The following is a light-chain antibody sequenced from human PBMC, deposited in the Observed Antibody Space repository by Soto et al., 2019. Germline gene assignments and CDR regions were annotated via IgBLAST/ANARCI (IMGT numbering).Light chain of an antibody. J-gene: IGKJ2*01. V-gene: IGKV4-1*01. CDR1: QSVFSSAKSKNF. CDR2: WAS. Sequence: DIVMTQSPDSLSVSLGETATINCKSSQSVFSSAKSKNFLAWYQQRPGQSPNLLIYWASTRESGVPHRFSGSGSGTDFTLTISSLQAEDVAVYYCQHYYSTPYTLGQGTKLEIK. CDR3: QHYYSTPYT.